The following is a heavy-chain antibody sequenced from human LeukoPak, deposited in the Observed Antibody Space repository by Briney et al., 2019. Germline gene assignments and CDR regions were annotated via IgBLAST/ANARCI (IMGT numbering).Heavy chain of an antibody. J-gene: IGHJ4*02. Sequence: SETLSLTCVVSGGSISSGGYSWSWIRQPPGKGLEWIGYIYHSGSTYYNPSLKSRVTISVDRSKYQFSLKLSSVTAADTAEYYCWSVRPAVPYYYGSIDYWGQGTLVTVSS. CDR1: GGSISSGGYS. CDR3: WSVRPAVPYYYGSIDY. V-gene: IGHV4-30-2*01. CDR2: IYHSGST. D-gene: IGHD3-10*01.